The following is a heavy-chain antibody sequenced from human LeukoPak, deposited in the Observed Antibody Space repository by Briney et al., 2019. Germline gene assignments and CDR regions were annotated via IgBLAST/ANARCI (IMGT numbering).Heavy chain of an antibody. V-gene: IGHV3-48*01. D-gene: IGHD3-22*01. J-gene: IGHJ4*02. CDR1: GFTFSSYS. Sequence: PGGSLRLSCAASGFTFSSYSMNWVRQAPGKGLEWVSHISSSSSPIYYADSAKGRFTISRDNAKNSLYLQMNSLRAEDTAVYYCAREGLGDDSSGYYYVNLDYWGQGTLVTVSS. CDR2: ISSSSSPI. CDR3: AREGLGDDSSGYYYVNLDY.